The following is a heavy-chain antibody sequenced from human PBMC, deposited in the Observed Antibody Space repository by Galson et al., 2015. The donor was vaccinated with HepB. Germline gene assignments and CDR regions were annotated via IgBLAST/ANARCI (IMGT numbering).Heavy chain of an antibody. CDR1: GGSIRSSGYY. V-gene: IGHV4-39*07. CDR2: MHYSGST. J-gene: IGHJ4*02. Sequence: ETLSLTCTVSGGSIRSSGYYWGWIRQPPGKGLEWIGFMHYSGSTYYNVSLKSRVTISLDTPKNQLSLKLRSVTAADTAVYYCARTPLNDYSSGFADYWGQGTLVTVSS. CDR3: ARTPLNDYSSGFADY. D-gene: IGHD6-19*01.